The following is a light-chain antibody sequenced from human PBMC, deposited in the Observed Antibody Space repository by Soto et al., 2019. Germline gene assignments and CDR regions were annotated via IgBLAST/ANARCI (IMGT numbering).Light chain of an antibody. J-gene: IGLJ2*01. CDR2: GNN. CDR1: SANIGAGYD. V-gene: IGLV1-40*01. Sequence: QSVLTQPHSISGAPGQSITISCTGTSANIGAGYDVHWYQQFPGTAPKLLIHGNNDRPSGVSDRFSASKSGTSASLAITGLQAEDESDYYCQSYDSSLRVYVVFGGGTKLNVL. CDR3: QSYDSSLRVYVV.